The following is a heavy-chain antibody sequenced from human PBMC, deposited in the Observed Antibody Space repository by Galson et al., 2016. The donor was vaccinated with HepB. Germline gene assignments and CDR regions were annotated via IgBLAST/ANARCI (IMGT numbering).Heavy chain of an antibody. CDR1: GISFSSYG. CDR2: ISNDGSKK. J-gene: IGHJ6*02. D-gene: IGHD4-23*01. V-gene: IGHV3-30*18. CDR3: AKDGRPTVVTWDAPNFFGMDV. Sequence: SLRLSCAASGISFSSYGINWVRQAPGKGLEWVAVISNDGSKKYYADSVKGRFTISRDNSKNTLYLQMNSLRAEDTALYYCAKDGRPTVVTWDAPNFFGMDVWGQGTTVTVSS.